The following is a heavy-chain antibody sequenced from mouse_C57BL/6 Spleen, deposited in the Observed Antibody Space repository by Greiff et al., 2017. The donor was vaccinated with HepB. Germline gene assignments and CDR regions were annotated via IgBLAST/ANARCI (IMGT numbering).Heavy chain of an antibody. J-gene: IGHJ2*01. CDR3: ARIPIYYGSSYYFDY. Sequence: EVQGVESGGDLVKPGGSLKLSCAASGFTFSSYGMSWVRQTPDKRLEWVATISSGGSYTYYPDSVKGRFTISRDNAKNTLYLQMSSLKSEDTAMYYCARIPIYYGSSYYFDYWGQGTTLTVSS. CDR2: ISSGGSYT. CDR1: GFTFSSYG. D-gene: IGHD1-1*01. V-gene: IGHV5-6*01.